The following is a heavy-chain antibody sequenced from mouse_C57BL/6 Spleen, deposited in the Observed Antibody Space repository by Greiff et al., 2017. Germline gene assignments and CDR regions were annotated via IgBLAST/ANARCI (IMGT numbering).Heavy chain of an antibody. CDR3: ARPFITTVVAPFAY. J-gene: IGHJ3*01. V-gene: IGHV1-39*01. CDR2: INPNYGTT. CDR1: GYSFTDYN. Sequence: EVKLQESGPELVKPGASVKISCKASGYSFTDYNMNWGKQSNGKSLEWIGVINPNYGTTSYNQKFKGKATLTVDQSSSTAYMQLNRLTSEDSAVYYCARPFITTVVAPFAYWGQGTLVPVSA. D-gene: IGHD1-1*01.